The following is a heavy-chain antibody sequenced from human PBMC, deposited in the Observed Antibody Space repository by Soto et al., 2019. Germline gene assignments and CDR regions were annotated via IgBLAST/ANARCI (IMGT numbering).Heavy chain of an antibody. CDR1: GGSISSCY. CDR2: IYYSGST. CDR3: ARDGGDPRGSGWFDP. J-gene: IGHJ5*02. Sequence: SETLSLTCTVSGGSISSCYWSWIRQPPGKGLEWIGYIYYSGSTNYNPSLKSRVTISVDTSKNQFSLKLSSVTAADTALYYCARDGGDPRGSGWFDPWGKGTLVTVPS. D-gene: IGHD2-21*02. V-gene: IGHV4-59*01.